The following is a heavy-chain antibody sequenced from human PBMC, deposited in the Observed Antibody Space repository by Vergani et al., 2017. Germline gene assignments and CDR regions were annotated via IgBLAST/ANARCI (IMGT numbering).Heavy chain of an antibody. Sequence: EVQLVESGGGLVQPGRSLRLSCAASGFTFDDYAMHWVRQAPGKGLEWVSGNSWNSGSIGYVDSVKGRFTISRDNAKNSLYLQMNSLRAEDTALYYCAKDFDILTGYNYGMDVWGQGTTVTVSS. J-gene: IGHJ6*02. D-gene: IGHD3-9*01. V-gene: IGHV3-9*01. CDR2: NSWNSGSI. CDR1: GFTFDDYA. CDR3: AKDFDILTGYNYGMDV.